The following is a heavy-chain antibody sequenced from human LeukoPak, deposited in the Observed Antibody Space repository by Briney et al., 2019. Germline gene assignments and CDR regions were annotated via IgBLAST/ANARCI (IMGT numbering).Heavy chain of an antibody. D-gene: IGHD6-13*01. CDR2: ISGSGAST. CDR3: AKSRQYSSTASDY. V-gene: IGHV3-23*01. Sequence: GGSLRLSCAASGFTFSSYAMSWVRQAPGKGLEWVSAISGSGASTYYADSVKGRFTISRDKSKSTIYPQMNSLRDEDTAVYYCAKSRQYSSTASDYWGQGTLVTVSS. CDR1: GFTFSSYA. J-gene: IGHJ4*02.